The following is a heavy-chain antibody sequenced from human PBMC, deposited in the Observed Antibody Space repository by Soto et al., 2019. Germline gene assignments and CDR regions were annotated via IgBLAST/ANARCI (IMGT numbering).Heavy chain of an antibody. Sequence: GESLKISCKGSGYSLTSYWIGWVRQMPGKGLEWMGIIYPGDSDTRYSPSFQGQVTISADKSISTAYLQWSSLKASDTAMYYCARPHSSNYYDSSGYYYPPGYWGQGTLVTVSS. CDR2: IYPGDSDT. CDR1: GYSLTSYW. D-gene: IGHD3-22*01. V-gene: IGHV5-51*01. J-gene: IGHJ4*02. CDR3: ARPHSSNYYDSSGYYYPPGY.